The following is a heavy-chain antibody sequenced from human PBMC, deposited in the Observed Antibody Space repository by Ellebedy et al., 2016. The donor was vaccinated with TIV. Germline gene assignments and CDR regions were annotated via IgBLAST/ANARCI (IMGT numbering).Heavy chain of an antibody. D-gene: IGHD3-22*01. CDR1: GFTFSSYW. V-gene: IGHV3-7*03. Sequence: GGSLRLSCAASGFTFSSYWMSWVRQAPGKGLEWVANIKQDGSEKYYVDSVKGRFTISRDNAKNSLYLQMNSLRAEDTAVYYCAKGTSSGFNYDRVGFEYWGQGALVTVSS. CDR2: IKQDGSEK. CDR3: AKGTSSGFNYDRVGFEY. J-gene: IGHJ4*02.